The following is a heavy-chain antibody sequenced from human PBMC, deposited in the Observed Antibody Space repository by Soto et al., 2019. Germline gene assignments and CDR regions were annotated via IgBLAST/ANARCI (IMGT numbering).Heavy chain of an antibody. CDR2: IDPRSGGT. CDR3: ATDDYGIFPY. CDR1: GYPFTTYY. J-gene: IGHJ4*02. D-gene: IGHD3-10*01. Sequence: ASVKVSCKVSGYPFTTYYIHWVRQAPGQGLEWMGWIDPRSGGTVYEQKFQGRVTMTRDTSISTVYMDLSGLTSDDTALYYCATDDYGIFPYWGQGSLVAVS. V-gene: IGHV1-2*02.